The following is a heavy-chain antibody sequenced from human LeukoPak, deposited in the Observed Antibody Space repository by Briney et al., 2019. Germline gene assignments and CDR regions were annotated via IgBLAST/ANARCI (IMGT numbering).Heavy chain of an antibody. V-gene: IGHV3-53*05. Sequence: GGSLRLSCAVSGFTVSNNYMSWVRQAPGRGLEWVSVVYGGGTTYYADSVKGRFTVSRDNSKNTLYLQMNSPRPEDTAMYYCARDHYGSGSYFHDYWGQGTLVTVSS. J-gene: IGHJ4*02. CDR2: VYGGGTT. CDR3: ARDHYGSGSYFHDY. CDR1: GFTVSNNY. D-gene: IGHD3-10*01.